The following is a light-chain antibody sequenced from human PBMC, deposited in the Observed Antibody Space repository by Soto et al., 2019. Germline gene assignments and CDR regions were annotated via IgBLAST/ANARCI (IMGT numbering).Light chain of an antibody. CDR3: ATWDDTLRTWV. CDR1: NSNIGTNA. V-gene: IGLV1-44*01. Sequence: QAVVTQPPSASGTPGQRVTICCSGSNSNIGTNAVNWYQQIPGTAPKLLIYNNNQRPSGVPDRFSGSKSGTSASLAISGLQSEDEADYPCATWDDTLRTWVFGGGTKLTVL. J-gene: IGLJ3*02. CDR2: NNN.